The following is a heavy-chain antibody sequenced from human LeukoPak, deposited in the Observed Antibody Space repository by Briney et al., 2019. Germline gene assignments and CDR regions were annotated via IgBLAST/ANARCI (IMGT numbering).Heavy chain of an antibody. D-gene: IGHD2-2*02. V-gene: IGHV3-7*04. CDR2: IKQDGSEK. J-gene: IGHJ4*02. CDR3: ARGGGAIPVPY. Sequence: PGGSLRLSCAVSGFTFTTYWMSWVRQAPGKGLEWVANIKQDGSEKYYVDSVKGRFTISRDNAKNSLYLQMNSLRAEDTAVYYCARGGGAIPVPYWGQGTLVTVSS. CDR1: GFTFTTYW.